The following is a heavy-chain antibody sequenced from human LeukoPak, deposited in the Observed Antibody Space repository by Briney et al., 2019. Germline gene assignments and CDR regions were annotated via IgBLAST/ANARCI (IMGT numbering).Heavy chain of an antibody. CDR1: GGSISSYY. CDR3: ARDRNRGDFDY. J-gene: IGHJ4*02. CDR2: IYYSGST. Sequence: SETLSLTCTVSGGSISSYYWSWIRQPPGKGLERIGYIYYSGSTNYTPSLKSRVTISVDTSKNQFSLKLSSVTAADTAVYYCARDRNRGDFDYWGQGTLVTVSS. D-gene: IGHD3-10*01. V-gene: IGHV4-59*01.